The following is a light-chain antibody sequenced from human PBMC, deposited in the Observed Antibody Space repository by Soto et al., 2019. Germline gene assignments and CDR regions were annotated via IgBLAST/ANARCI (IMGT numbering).Light chain of an antibody. V-gene: IGKV1-39*01. CDR1: QSISIY. CDR3: QQSYSTPHT. J-gene: IGKJ4*02. Sequence: DIQMTQSPSSLSASVGDRVTITCRASQSISIYLNWYQPTPGTAPKVLIYPASNLQSGVPSRFSGGGSGTDFTLTIGGLQPEDLATYDGQQSYSTPHTFGGGTKVDIK. CDR2: PAS.